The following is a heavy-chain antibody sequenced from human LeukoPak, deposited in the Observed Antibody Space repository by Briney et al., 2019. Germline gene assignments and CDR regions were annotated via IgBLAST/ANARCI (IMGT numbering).Heavy chain of an antibody. CDR1: GYTFTSYD. V-gene: IGHV1-46*01. D-gene: IGHD6-13*01. CDR2: INPSDART. Sequence: ASVKVSCKASGYTFTSYDINWVRQATGQGLEWIGMINPSDARTTYARKFQGRVTMTRDTSTTTVYMEMSSLRSDDTAVFYCARDKSNSSSWPFDLWGRGTLVTVSS. CDR3: ARDKSNSSSWPFDL. J-gene: IGHJ2*01.